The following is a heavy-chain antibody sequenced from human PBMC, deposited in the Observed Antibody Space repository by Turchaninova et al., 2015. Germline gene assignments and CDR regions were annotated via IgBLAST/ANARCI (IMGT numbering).Heavy chain of an antibody. D-gene: IGHD2-15*01. V-gene: IGHV4-31*03. CDR1: GGSISSGGYY. CDR3: ARSGRFSEAGRT. J-gene: IGHJ5*02. Sequence: QVQLQESGPGLVKPSQTLSLTCTFSGGSISSGGYYWSWIRQHPGKGLEWIGYIYYNCSTYYNPSLKSRVIISVDTSKNQFSLKLSSVTAADTAVYYCARSGRFSEAGRTWGQGTLVTVSS. CDR2: IYYNCST.